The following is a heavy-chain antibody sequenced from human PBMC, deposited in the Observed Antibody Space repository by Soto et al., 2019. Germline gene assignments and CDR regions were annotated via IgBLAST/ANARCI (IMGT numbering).Heavy chain of an antibody. CDR2: MNPNSGNT. J-gene: IGHJ6*03. D-gene: IGHD2-8*01. CDR1: GYTFTSYG. Sequence: ASVKVSCKASGYTFTSYGISWVRQAPGQGLEWMGWMNPNSGNTGYAQKFQGRVTMTRNTSISTAYMELSSLRSEGTAVYYCARTGRSNRANTYYYIDVWGKGTTVTVSS. V-gene: IGHV1-8*02. CDR3: ARTGRSNRANTYYYIDV.